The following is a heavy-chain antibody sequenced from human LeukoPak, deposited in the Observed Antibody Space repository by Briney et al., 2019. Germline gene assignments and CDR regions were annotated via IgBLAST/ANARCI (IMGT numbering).Heavy chain of an antibody. V-gene: IGHV3-21*01. J-gene: IGHJ1*01. D-gene: IGHD1-1*01. CDR1: GFTFSSYT. Sequence: GGSLRLSCAASGFTFSSYTMRWVSQAPGKGLEWVSSISGSNSYIFYADSVKGRFTVSRDNAQDSLYLQMNSLRAEDTAVYYCARALTTLTYEGYWGQGTLVTVPS. CDR2: ISGSNSYI. CDR3: ARALTTLTYEGY.